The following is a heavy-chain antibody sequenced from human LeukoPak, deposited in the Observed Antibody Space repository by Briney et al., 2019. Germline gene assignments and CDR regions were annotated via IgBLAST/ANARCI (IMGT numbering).Heavy chain of an antibody. CDR3: ASRKLGNDY. D-gene: IGHD7-27*01. Sequence: SETLSLTCTVPGGSISSSSYYWGWIRQPPGKGLEWIGSIYYSGSTYYNPSLKSRVTISADTSQNQFSLKLSSVTAADTAVYYCASRKLGNDYWGQGTLVTVSS. V-gene: IGHV4-39*07. CDR1: GGSISSSSYY. CDR2: IYYSGST. J-gene: IGHJ4*02.